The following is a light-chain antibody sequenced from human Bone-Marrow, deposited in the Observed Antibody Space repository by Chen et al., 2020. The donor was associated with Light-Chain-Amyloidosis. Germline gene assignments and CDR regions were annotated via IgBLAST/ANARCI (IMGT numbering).Light chain of an antibody. CDR1: DLPTKY. Sequence: YELTQPPSFSVSPCMLSRFTCSGDDLPTKYAYWYQQKPGQAPVLVIHRDTERPSGISERFSGSSSGTTATLTISGVQAEDEADYHCQSADSSGTYEVIFGGGTKLTVL. CDR2: RDT. V-gene: IGLV3-25*03. J-gene: IGLJ2*01. CDR3: QSADSSGTYEVI.